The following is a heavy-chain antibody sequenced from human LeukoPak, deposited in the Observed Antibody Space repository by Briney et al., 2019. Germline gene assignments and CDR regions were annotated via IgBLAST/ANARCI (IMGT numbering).Heavy chain of an antibody. J-gene: IGHJ4*02. Sequence: PSETLSLTCSVSGYSISSAYYWGWIRQPPGKGLEWIGSIYYSGSTYYNPSLKSRVTISVDTSKNQFSLKLSSVTAADTAVYYCARDRRGYGDYVSYWGQGTLVTVSS. CDR1: GYSISSAYY. CDR2: IYYSGST. CDR3: ARDRRGYGDYVSY. V-gene: IGHV4-38-2*02. D-gene: IGHD4-17*01.